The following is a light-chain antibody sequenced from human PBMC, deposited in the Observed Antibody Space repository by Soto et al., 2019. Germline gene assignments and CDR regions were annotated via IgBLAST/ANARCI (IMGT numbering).Light chain of an antibody. CDR2: GNS. Sequence: QSVLTQPPSVSGAPGQRVTISCTGSSSNVGAAYDVHWYQQVPGTAPKLLIFGNSNRPSGVPDRFSGSKSVTSASLAITGLQAEDEADYYCQSYDSSLSVVVFGGGTKVTVL. CDR3: QSYDSSLSVVV. J-gene: IGLJ2*01. V-gene: IGLV1-40*01. CDR1: SSNVGAAYD.